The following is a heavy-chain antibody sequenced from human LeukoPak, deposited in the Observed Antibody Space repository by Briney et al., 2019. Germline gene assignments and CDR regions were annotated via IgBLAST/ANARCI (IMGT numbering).Heavy chain of an antibody. Sequence: SETLSLTCAVYGGSLSGYYWSWIRQPPGKGLEWIGEINHSGSTNYNPSLKSRVTISVDTSKNQFSLKLSSVTAADTAVYYCARYYYGSGSYPYYFDYWGQGTLVTVSS. CDR2: INHSGST. V-gene: IGHV4-34*01. J-gene: IGHJ4*02. D-gene: IGHD3-10*01. CDR3: ARYYYGSGSYPYYFDY. CDR1: GGSLSGYY.